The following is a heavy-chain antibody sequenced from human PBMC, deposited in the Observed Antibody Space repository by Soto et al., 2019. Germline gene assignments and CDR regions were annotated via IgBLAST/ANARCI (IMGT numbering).Heavy chain of an antibody. D-gene: IGHD5-18*01. Sequence: QVQLVQSGAEVKKPGASVKVSCKASGYTLTSYGISWVRQAPGQGLEWMGWISAYNGNTNYAQKLQGRVTMTTDTSTSTAYMELRSLSSDDTAVYYCARVKYSPPYYYSSGMDVWGQGTTVTVPS. CDR2: ISAYNGNT. CDR1: GYTLTSYG. J-gene: IGHJ6*02. V-gene: IGHV1-18*01. CDR3: ARVKYSPPYYYSSGMDV.